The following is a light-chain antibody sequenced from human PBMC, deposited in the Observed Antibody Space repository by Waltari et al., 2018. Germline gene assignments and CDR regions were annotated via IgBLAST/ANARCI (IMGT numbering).Light chain of an antibody. CDR2: CAS. J-gene: IGKJ5*01. CDR1: QGIGSW. V-gene: IGKV1-12*01. CDR3: QQANSFPRN. Sequence: DIQMTQSPSSLSASVGDRVTITCRASQGIGSWLAWYQQKPGEAPKLLIYCASTLQSGVPSRFSGSGSGTDFTLTISSLQPEDFATYYCQQANSFPRNFGQGTRLEIK.